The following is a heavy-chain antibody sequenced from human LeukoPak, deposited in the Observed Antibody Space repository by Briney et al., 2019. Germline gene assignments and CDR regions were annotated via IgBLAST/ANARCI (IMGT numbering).Heavy chain of an antibody. D-gene: IGHD3-10*01. V-gene: IGHV1-2*02. CDR3: ARGGHQKLLWFGERTYRFDP. Sequence: GASVKVSCKASGYTFTGYYMHWVRQAPGQGLEWMGWINPNSGSTTYAQNFQGRVTITRDTSITTAYMELSRLRSDDTAVYYCARGGHQKLLWFGERTYRFDPWGQGTLVTVSS. CDR2: INPNSGST. CDR1: GYTFTGYY. J-gene: IGHJ5*02.